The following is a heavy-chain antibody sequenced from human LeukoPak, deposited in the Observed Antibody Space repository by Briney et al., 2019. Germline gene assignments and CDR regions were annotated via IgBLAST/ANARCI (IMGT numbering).Heavy chain of an antibody. D-gene: IGHD2-15*01. CDR3: AQLLLRGPTA. Sequence: GGSLRLSCAVSGFTFTNYYMSWVRQAPGKGLEWVANINQVGTETFYVDSVKGRFTISRDNAKNSLYLQMGSLRAEDTAVYYCAQLLLRGPTAWGQGTLVTVSS. CDR2: INQVGTET. V-gene: IGHV3-7*01. CDR1: GFTFTNYY. J-gene: IGHJ4*02.